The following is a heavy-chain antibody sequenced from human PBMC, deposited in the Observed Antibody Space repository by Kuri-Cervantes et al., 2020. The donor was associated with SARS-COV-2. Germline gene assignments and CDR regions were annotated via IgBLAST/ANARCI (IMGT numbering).Heavy chain of an antibody. CDR2: IRSKAYGGTT. V-gene: IGHV3-49*04. CDR1: GFTFGDYA. Sequence: GESLKISCTASGFTFGDYAMSWVRQAPGKGLEWVGFIRSKAYGGTTEYAASVKGRFTISRDDSKSIAYLQMNSLKTEDTAVYYCTREIQFNGLVDYWGQGAGVTVSS. D-gene: IGHD6-6*01. J-gene: IGHJ4*02. CDR3: TREIQFNGLVDY.